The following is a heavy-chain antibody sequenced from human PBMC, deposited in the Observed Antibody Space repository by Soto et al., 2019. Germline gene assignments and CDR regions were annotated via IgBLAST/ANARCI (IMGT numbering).Heavy chain of an antibody. D-gene: IGHD2-15*01. CDR1: GFTLSTYW. Sequence: EVQLVESGGGLVQPGGSLRLSCAASGFTLSTYWMHWVRQAPGKGLVWVSRINRDGRSTSCADSVKGRFTISRDNAKNTVHLQMNGLRAEDTAVSFCARGGNGGQDYAFDIWGQGTMFTVSS. V-gene: IGHV3-74*01. CDR3: ARGGNGGQDYAFDI. CDR2: INRDGRST. J-gene: IGHJ3*02.